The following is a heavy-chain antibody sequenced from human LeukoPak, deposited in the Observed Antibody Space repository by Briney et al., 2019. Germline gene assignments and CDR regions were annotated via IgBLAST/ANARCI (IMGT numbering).Heavy chain of an antibody. V-gene: IGHV3-23*01. Sequence: TGGSLRLSCATSQFKFNNYGMTWVRQAPGKGLEWVSSITGSGGRTQYADSVQGRFTISRDNSKNTLYLQMNSLRAEDTAVYYCAKDPNGDHIGTFDIWGQGTMVTVSS. CDR3: AKDPNGDHIGTFDI. CDR1: QFKFNNYG. J-gene: IGHJ3*02. CDR2: ITGSGGRT. D-gene: IGHD4-17*01.